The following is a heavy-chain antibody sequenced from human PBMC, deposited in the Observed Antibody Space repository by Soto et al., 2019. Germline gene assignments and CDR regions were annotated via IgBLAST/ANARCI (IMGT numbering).Heavy chain of an antibody. Sequence: GGSLRLSCAASGFTFSSYLMHWVRQAPGQGLVWVSRMNSDGSSTNYADSVKGRFTISRDNAKNTLFLQMTSLRAEDTAIYYCASATGWNPGDWGQGTLVTVSS. V-gene: IGHV3-74*01. D-gene: IGHD1-1*01. J-gene: IGHJ4*02. CDR3: ASATGWNPGD. CDR2: MNSDGSST. CDR1: GFTFSSYL.